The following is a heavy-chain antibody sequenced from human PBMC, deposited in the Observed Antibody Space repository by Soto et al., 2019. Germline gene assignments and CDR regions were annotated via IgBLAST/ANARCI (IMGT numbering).Heavy chain of an antibody. V-gene: IGHV1-18*01. CDR2: ITPSNGHT. CDR3: ARFRDCGASGCDPYLPLDL. CDR1: GYSFSTHG. D-gene: IGHD2-21*01. J-gene: IGHJ3*01. Sequence: QDQLVQSGVEVKRPGASVKVSCKASGYSFSTHGISWVRQAPGQGLEWMGWITPSNGHTNYEQKFQGRVTMTTDTSTNTGSMEVRRLRSDHTAVYYCARFRDCGASGCDPYLPLDLWGPGTVVTVSS.